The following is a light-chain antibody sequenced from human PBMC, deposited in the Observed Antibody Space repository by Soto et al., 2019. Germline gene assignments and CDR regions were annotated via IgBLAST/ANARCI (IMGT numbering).Light chain of an antibody. CDR3: NSYTSSSTFV. V-gene: IGLV2-14*01. CDR1: SSDVGGYNY. J-gene: IGLJ1*01. Sequence: QSVLTQPASVSGSPGQSITISCTGTSSDVGGYNYVSWYQQHPGKAPKLMIYEVSNRPSGVSNRFSGSRSGNTASLTISGLQAADEAEYYCNSYTSSSTFVFGTGTKLTV. CDR2: EVS.